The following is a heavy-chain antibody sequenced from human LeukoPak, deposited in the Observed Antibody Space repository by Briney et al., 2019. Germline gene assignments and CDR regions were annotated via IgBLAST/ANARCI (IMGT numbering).Heavy chain of an antibody. Sequence: GGSLRLPCAASGFTFSSYAMSWVRQAPGKGLEWVSAISGSGGSTYYADSVKGRFTISRDNSKNTLYLQMNSLRAEDTAVYYCAKEYCSSTSCYFSYFDYWGQGTLVTVSS. CDR1: GFTFSSYA. V-gene: IGHV3-23*01. CDR3: AKEYCSSTSCYFSYFDY. CDR2: ISGSGGST. D-gene: IGHD2-2*01. J-gene: IGHJ4*02.